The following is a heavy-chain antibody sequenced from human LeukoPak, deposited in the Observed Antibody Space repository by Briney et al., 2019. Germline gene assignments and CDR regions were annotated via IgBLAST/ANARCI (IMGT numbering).Heavy chain of an antibody. CDR2: ISYDGSNK. CDR3: ASPGAVYSSSWYFDY. V-gene: IGHV3-30-3*01. D-gene: IGHD6-13*01. CDR1: GFTFSSYA. J-gene: IGHJ4*02. Sequence: PGRSLRVSCAASGFTFSSYAMHWVRQAPGKGLEWVAVISYDGSNKYYADSVKGRFTISRDNSKNTLYLQMNSLRAEDTAVYYCASPGAVYSSSWYFDYWGQGTLVTVSS.